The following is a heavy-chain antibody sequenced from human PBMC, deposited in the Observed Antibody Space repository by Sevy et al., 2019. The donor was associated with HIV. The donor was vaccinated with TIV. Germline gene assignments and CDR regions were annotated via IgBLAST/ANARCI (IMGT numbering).Heavy chain of an antibody. CDR3: AREKYYYVSGSFDY. D-gene: IGHD3-10*01. Sequence: ASVKVSCKASGGIFRSNAISWVRQAPGQGLEWMGGIIGVFGTTNYAQKFQGRVTVTAEESRSTAYMELSSLRSEETAVYYCAREKYYYVSGSFDYWGQGTQVTVSS. V-gene: IGHV1-69*13. J-gene: IGHJ4*01. CDR1: GGIFRSNA. CDR2: IIGVFGTT.